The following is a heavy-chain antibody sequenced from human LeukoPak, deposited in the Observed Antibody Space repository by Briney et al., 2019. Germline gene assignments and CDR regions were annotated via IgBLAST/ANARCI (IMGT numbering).Heavy chain of an antibody. Sequence: SETLSLTCIVSGGSITSSNYFWGWIRQPPGKGLEWIGGFYHSGTIFYSPSLGSRVAISIDTSKNQFSLRLLSVTAADTAVYYCARQGVVPSKAGWYFDLWGRGTLVTVSS. CDR1: GGSITSSNYF. V-gene: IGHV4-39*01. CDR3: ARQGVVPSKAGWYFDL. J-gene: IGHJ2*01. CDR2: FYHSGTI. D-gene: IGHD3-10*01.